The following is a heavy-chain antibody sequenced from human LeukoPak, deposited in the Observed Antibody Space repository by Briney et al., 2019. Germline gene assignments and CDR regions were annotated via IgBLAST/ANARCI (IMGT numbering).Heavy chain of an antibody. Sequence: SETLSLTCAVSGYSISSGYYWGWIRQPPGKGLEWIGSIYHSGSTYYNPSLKSRVTISVDTSKNQFSLKLSSVTAADTAVYYCARLDSGSSLGHWGQGTLVTVSS. J-gene: IGHJ4*02. D-gene: IGHD1-26*01. CDR1: GYSISSGYY. V-gene: IGHV4-38-2*01. CDR2: IYHSGST. CDR3: ARLDSGSSLGH.